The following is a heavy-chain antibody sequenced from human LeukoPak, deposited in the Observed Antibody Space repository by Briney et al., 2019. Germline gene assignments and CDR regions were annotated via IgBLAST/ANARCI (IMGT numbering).Heavy chain of an antibody. CDR3: ARAHYDISTGYRTFDY. CDR1: GYTFTSYG. CDR2: ISAYNGNT. D-gene: IGHD3-9*01. V-gene: IGHV1-18*01. Sequence: ASVKVSCKASGYTFTSYGISWVRQAPGQGLEWMGWISAYNGNTNYAQKLQGRVTMTTDTSTSTAYMELRSLRSDDTAVYYCARAHYDISTGYRTFDYWGQGTLVTVSS. J-gene: IGHJ4*02.